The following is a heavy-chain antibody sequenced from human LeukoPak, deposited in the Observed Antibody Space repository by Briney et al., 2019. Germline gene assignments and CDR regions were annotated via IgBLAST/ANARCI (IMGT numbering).Heavy chain of an antibody. Sequence: PGGSLRLSCAASGFTFSSYWMHWVRQAPGKGLEWVARTNSDGTDISYGDSVKGRFTISRDNAKNTLYLQMNSLRVEDTAVYYYARVGYYDSSNYYAYFQHWGQGTLVTVSS. CDR1: GFTFSSYW. J-gene: IGHJ1*01. D-gene: IGHD3-22*01. V-gene: IGHV3-74*01. CDR2: TNSDGTDI. CDR3: ARVGYYDSSNYYAYFQH.